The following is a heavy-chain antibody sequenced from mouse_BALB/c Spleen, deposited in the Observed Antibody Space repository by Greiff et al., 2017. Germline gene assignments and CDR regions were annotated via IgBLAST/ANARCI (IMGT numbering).Heavy chain of an antibody. CDR1: GFTFSDFY. CDR3: ARDAEYGNPFAY. D-gene: IGHD2-1*01. Sequence: EVKVVESGGGLVQPGGSLRLSCATSGFTFSDFYMEWVRQPPGKRLEWIAASRNKANDYTTEYSASVKGRFIVSRDTSQSILYLQMNALRAEDTAIYYCARDAEYGNPFAYWGQGTLVTVSA. CDR2: SRNKANDYTT. V-gene: IGHV7-1*02. J-gene: IGHJ3*01.